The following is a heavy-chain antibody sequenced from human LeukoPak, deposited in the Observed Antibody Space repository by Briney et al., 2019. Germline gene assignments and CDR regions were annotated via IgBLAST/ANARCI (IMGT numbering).Heavy chain of an antibody. Sequence: GGSLRLSCAASGLTFSSYGMHWVRQAPGKGLEWVAVIWYDGSNKYYADSVKGRFTISRDNSKNTLYLQMNSLRAEDTAVYYCARGYSYGPEAAPDYWGQGTLVTVSS. J-gene: IGHJ4*02. D-gene: IGHD5-18*01. CDR1: GLTFSSYG. V-gene: IGHV3-33*01. CDR3: ARGYSYGPEAAPDY. CDR2: IWYDGSNK.